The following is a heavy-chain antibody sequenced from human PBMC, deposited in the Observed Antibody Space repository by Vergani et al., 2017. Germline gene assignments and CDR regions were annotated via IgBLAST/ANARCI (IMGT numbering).Heavy chain of an antibody. CDR3: ARGAIPDPDTPFDY. V-gene: IGHV3-9*01. CDR1: GFTFDDYA. J-gene: IGHJ4*02. Sequence: EVQLVESGGGLVQPGRSLRLSCAASGFTFDDYAMHWVRQAPGKGLEWVSGISWNSGSIGYADSVKGRFTISRDNAKNSLYLQMNSLRAEDTAVYYCARGAIPDPDTPFDYWGQGTLVTVSS. D-gene: IGHD2-2*02. CDR2: ISWNSGSI.